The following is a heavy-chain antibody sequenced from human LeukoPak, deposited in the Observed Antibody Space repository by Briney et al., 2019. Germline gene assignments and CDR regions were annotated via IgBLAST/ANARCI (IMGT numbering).Heavy chain of an antibody. J-gene: IGHJ5*02. CDR2: IIPIFGTA. CDR1: GGTFSSYA. D-gene: IGHD2-21*02. CDR3: ARAHLNKYCGGDCFDWFDP. V-gene: IGHV1-69*05. Sequence: ASVKVSCKASGGTFSSYAISWVRQAPGQGLEWMGRIIPIFGTANYAQKFQGRVTITTDESTSTAYMELSSLRSGDTAVYYCARAHLNKYCGGDCFDWFDPWGQGTLVTVSS.